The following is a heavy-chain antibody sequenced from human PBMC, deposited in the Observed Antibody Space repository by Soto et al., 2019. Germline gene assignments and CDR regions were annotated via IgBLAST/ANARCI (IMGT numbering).Heavy chain of an antibody. CDR3: AREGAYCSGGSCFI. J-gene: IGHJ4*02. D-gene: IGHD2-15*01. CDR2: IIPILGIA. CDR1: GGTFSSYT. V-gene: IGHV1-69*08. Sequence: QVQLVQSGAEVKKPGSSVKVSCKASGGTFSSYTISWVRQAPGQGLEWMGRIIPILGIANYAQKFQGRVTITADKSTRTAYMELSSLRDEDTAVYYCAREGAYCSGGSCFIGGQGTLVNVSS.